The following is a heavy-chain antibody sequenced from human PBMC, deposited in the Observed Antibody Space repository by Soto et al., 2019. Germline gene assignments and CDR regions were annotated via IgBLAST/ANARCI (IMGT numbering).Heavy chain of an antibody. CDR2: IKGKTDGGTT. CDR1: GFTLNNAW. CDR3: ATQRGYCSGGICYIRDY. D-gene: IGHD2-15*01. J-gene: IGHJ4*02. Sequence: GGSLRLSCVASGFTLNNAWMSWVRQAPGKGLEWVGRIKGKTDGGTTDYAAPVKGSITISRDDSKNTLYLQMNNLKIEDTAAYYCATQRGYCSGGICYIRDYWGQGSLVTVSS. V-gene: IGHV3-15*01.